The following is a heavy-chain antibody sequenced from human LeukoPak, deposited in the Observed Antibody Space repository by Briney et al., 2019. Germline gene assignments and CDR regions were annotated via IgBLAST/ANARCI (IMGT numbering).Heavy chain of an antibody. V-gene: IGHV3-7*01. J-gene: IGHJ3*02. CDR3: ARDRGGYDSGDALDI. Sequence: GGSLRLSCAASGFTVSSSHTNWVRQAPGKGLEWVANIKQDGSEKYYVDSVKGRFTISRDNAKNSLHLQMNSLRAEDTAVYYCARDRGGYDSGDALDIWGQGTMVTVSS. CDR2: IKQDGSEK. D-gene: IGHD5-12*01. CDR1: GFTVSSSH.